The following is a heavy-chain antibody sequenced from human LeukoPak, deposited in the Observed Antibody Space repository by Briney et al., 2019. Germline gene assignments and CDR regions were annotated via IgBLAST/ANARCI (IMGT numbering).Heavy chain of an antibody. Sequence: GGSLRLSCAASGFTFSSYSMNWVRQAPGKGLEWVSSISSSSSYIYYADSVKGRFTISRDNAKNSLYLQMNSLRAEDTAVYYCARFRAEYSSSNWFDPWGQGTLVTVSS. CDR1: GFTFSSYS. J-gene: IGHJ5*02. D-gene: IGHD6-6*01. V-gene: IGHV3-21*01. CDR3: ARFRAEYSSSNWFDP. CDR2: ISSSSSYI.